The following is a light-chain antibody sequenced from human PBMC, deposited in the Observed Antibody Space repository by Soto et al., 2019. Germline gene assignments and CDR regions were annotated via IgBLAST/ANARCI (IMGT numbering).Light chain of an antibody. Sequence: EIVLTQSPGTLSVSPGERATLSCRASQTISSNYLAWYQQKPGQAPSHLIYGTSSRATGIPDRFSGSGSGTDFTLTISRLEPEYCAIYYCQQYVSWTFGQGTKVEIK. CDR3: QQYVSWT. V-gene: IGKV3-20*01. CDR2: GTS. CDR1: QTISSNY. J-gene: IGKJ1*01.